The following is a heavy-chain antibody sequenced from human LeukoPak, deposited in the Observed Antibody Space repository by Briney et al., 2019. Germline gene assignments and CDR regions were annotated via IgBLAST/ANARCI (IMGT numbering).Heavy chain of an antibody. Sequence: ASVKVSCKASGYTFIIYYIHWVRQAPGQGPEWMGIINPSGGSTSYAQKFQGRVTMTRDTSTSTVYIELSSLRSEDTAVYYCARAKQLFDYWGQGTLVTVSS. CDR1: GYTFIIYY. CDR3: ARAKQLFDY. V-gene: IGHV1-46*01. J-gene: IGHJ4*02. D-gene: IGHD1-1*01. CDR2: INPSGGST.